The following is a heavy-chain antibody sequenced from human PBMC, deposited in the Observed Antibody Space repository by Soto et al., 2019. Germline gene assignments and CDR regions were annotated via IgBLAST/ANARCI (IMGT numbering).Heavy chain of an antibody. D-gene: IGHD1-26*01. CDR1: GGSFSSDSFI. V-gene: IGHV4-31*03. CDR2: IYYSGTT. CDR3: ARDHKWDGMDV. J-gene: IGHJ6*02. Sequence: TLSLRCSVSGGSFSSDSFIWSWVRQFPGKGLEWIGYIYYSGTTYYNPSLRSRVIMSVDTSKNQFSLKLSSVTAADTAVYYCARDHKWDGMDVWGQGTTVTVSS.